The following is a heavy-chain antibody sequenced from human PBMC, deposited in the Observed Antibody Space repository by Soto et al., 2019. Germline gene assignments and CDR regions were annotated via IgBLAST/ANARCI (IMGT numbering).Heavy chain of an antibody. J-gene: IGHJ4*02. V-gene: IGHV4-30-2*01. Sequence: SETLSLTCAVSCGSIGSGGYSWSWIRQPPGKGLEWIGYIYHSGSTYYNPSLKSRVTISVDRSKNQFSLKLSSVTAADTAVYYCARAGGLGAVAADYWGQGTLVTVSS. D-gene: IGHD6-19*01. CDR1: CGSIGSGGYS. CDR3: ARAGGLGAVAADY. CDR2: IYHSGST.